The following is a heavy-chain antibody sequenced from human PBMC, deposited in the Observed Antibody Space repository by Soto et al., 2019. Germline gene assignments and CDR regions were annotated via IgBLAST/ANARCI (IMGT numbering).Heavy chain of an antibody. Sequence: SETLSPTCGVSGYSISSGYYWGWIRQPPGKGLEWIGSIYHSGSTYYNPSLKSRVTISVDTSKNQFSLKLSSVTAADTAVYYCANQIYYYDSSGPYHSRFNPWGQGTLVTVYS. D-gene: IGHD3-22*01. J-gene: IGHJ5*02. CDR3: ANQIYYYDSSGPYHSRFNP. V-gene: IGHV4-38-2*01. CDR1: GYSISSGYY. CDR2: IYHSGST.